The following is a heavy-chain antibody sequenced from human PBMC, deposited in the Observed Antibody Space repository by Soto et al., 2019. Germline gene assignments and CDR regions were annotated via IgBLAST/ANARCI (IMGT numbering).Heavy chain of an antibody. Sequence: PSETLSLTCAVYGGSFSGYYWSWIRQPPGKGLEWIGEINHSGSTNYNPSLKSRVTISVDTSKNQFSLKLSCVTAADTAVHYCARAGGGESSGWYSVRYYYMDVWGKGTTVTVSS. CDR3: ARAGGGESSGWYSVRYYYMDV. J-gene: IGHJ6*03. D-gene: IGHD6-19*01. V-gene: IGHV4-34*01. CDR1: GGSFSGYY. CDR2: INHSGST.